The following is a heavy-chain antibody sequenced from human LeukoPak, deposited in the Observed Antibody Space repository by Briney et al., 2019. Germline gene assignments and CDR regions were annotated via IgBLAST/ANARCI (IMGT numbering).Heavy chain of an antibody. D-gene: IGHD3-22*01. CDR2: ISYDGSNK. CDR1: GFTFSSYG. Sequence: QAWGSLRLSCAASGFTFSSYGIHWVRQAPGKGLEWVAVISYDGSNKYYADSVKGRFTISRDNSKNTLYLQTNSLRAEDTAVYYCAKDKWVYDSSGYYPDYWGQGTLVTVSS. J-gene: IGHJ4*02. V-gene: IGHV3-30*18. CDR3: AKDKWVYDSSGYYPDY.